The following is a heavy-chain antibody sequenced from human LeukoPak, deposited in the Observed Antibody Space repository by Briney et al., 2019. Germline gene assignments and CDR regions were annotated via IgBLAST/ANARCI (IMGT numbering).Heavy chain of an antibody. CDR2: IYHSGST. J-gene: IGHJ4*02. CDR3: ARGDIVVVPAANYFDY. CDR1: GGSISSGGYY. Sequence: SETLSLTCTVSGGSISSGGYYWSWIRQPPGKGLEWIGYIYHSGSTYYNPSLKSRVTISVDGSKNQFSLKLSSVTAADTAVYYCARGDIVVVPAANYFDYWGQGTLVTVSS. D-gene: IGHD2-2*01. V-gene: IGHV4-30-2*01.